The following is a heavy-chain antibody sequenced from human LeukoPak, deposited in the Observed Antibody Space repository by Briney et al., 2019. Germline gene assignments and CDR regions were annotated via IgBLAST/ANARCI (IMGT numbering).Heavy chain of an antibody. CDR2: VYYSGST. D-gene: IGHD3-22*01. V-gene: IGHV4-39*01. Sequence: PSETLSLTCTVSGGSISGTNYYWGWIRQPPGRGLEWIGSVYYSGSTYSNPSLKSRITVSVDTSKNQFSLKLSSVTAADTAMYYCARVTTMIVVVTPYYFDYWGQGTLVTVSS. CDR1: GGSISGTNYY. J-gene: IGHJ4*02. CDR3: ARVTTMIVVVTPYYFDY.